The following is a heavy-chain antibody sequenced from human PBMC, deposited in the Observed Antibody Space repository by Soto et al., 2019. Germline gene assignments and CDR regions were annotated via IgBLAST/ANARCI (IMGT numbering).Heavy chain of an antibody. Sequence: QVQLVESGGGAVQPGRSLRLSCAASGFTFSSYGMHWVRQAPGKGLEWVAVISYDGSNKYYADSVKGRFTISRDNSKNTLYLQMNSLRAEDTAVYYCAKDLGSSWKDYFDYWGQGTLVTVSS. D-gene: IGHD6-13*01. CDR3: AKDLGSSWKDYFDY. V-gene: IGHV3-30*18. CDR1: GFTFSSYG. J-gene: IGHJ4*02. CDR2: ISYDGSNK.